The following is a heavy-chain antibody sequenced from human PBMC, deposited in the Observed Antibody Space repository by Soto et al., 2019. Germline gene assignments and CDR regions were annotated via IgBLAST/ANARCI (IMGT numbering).Heavy chain of an antibody. CDR2: VIPRLAAS. CDR1: GAAFSNYT. D-gene: IGHD2-15*01. J-gene: IGHJ6*03. CDR3: ASGKSRMSQDRMGFYYYMDV. V-gene: IGHV1-69*08. Sequence: QVQLVQSGADVKKPGSSVKISCTASGAAFSNYTFTGVRRAPGEGLERVGRVIPRLAASNYAEKFQDSVISSEDRSTSTVYMELSGLRYEDSAIYYCASGKSRMSQDRMGFYYYMDVWGKGTSVTVSS.